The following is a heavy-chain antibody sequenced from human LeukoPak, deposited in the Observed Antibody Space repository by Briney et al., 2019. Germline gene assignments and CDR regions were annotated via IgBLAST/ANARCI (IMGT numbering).Heavy chain of an antibody. V-gene: IGHV1-2*02. Sequence: APVKVSCKASGYTFTGYYMHWVRQAPGQGLEWMGWINPNSGGTNYAQKFQGRATMTRDTSISTAYMELSRLRSDDTAVYYCARDSTMVRGPNSVYYYYGMDVWGQGTTVTVSS. CDR1: GYTFTGYY. CDR2: INPNSGGT. CDR3: ARDSTMVRGPNSVYYYYGMDV. J-gene: IGHJ6*02. D-gene: IGHD3-10*01.